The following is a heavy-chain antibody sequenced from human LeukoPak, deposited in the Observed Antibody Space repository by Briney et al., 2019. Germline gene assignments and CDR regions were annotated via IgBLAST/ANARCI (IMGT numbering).Heavy chain of an antibody. V-gene: IGHV3-9*01. CDR3: SRAFDS. CDR1: GFTFDDYA. J-gene: IGHJ4*02. Sequence: GGSLRLSCAASGFTFDDYAMHWVRQAPGKGLEWVSGINWHSGLTAYADSVKGRFTISRDNSKNSLFLQMNSLRVEDTSFYFDSRAFDSWGQGTLVSVSS. D-gene: IGHD3-9*01. CDR2: INWHSGLT.